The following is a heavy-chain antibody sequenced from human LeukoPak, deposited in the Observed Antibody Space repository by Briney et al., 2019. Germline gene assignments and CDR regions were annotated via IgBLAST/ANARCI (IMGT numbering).Heavy chain of an antibody. V-gene: IGHV1-69*04. J-gene: IGHJ6*02. CDR1: GYTFTSYD. CDR2: IIPILGIT. D-gene: IGHD3-9*01. CDR3: AISNTGFYPPYYGMDV. Sequence: ASVKVSCKASGYTFTSYDINWVRQAPGQGLEWMGRIIPILGITDYAQNFRGRVTITADKSTTTAYMELTSLRSEDTAVFYCAISNTGFYPPYYGMDVWGQGTTVTVSS.